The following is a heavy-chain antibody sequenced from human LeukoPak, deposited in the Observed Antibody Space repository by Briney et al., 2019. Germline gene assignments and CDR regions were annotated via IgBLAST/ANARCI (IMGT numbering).Heavy chain of an antibody. CDR1: GGSISSSNW. V-gene: IGHV4-4*02. J-gene: IGHJ4*02. Sequence: SGTLSLTCAVSGGSISSSNWWSWVRQPPGRGLEWIGEIYHSGSTNYNPSLKSRVTISVDKSKNQFSLKLSSVTAADTAVYYCAGLSSSWPPFDYWGQGTLVTVSS. D-gene: IGHD6-13*01. CDR2: IYHSGST. CDR3: AGLSSSWPPFDY.